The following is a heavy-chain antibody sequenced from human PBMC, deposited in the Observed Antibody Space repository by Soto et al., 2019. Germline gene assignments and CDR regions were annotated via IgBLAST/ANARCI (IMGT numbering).Heavy chain of an antibody. CDR1: GFIFTNFW. CDR2: IDTSGIST. J-gene: IGHJ4*01. CDR3: AKDTWYFDL. D-gene: IGHD1-20*01. V-gene: IGHV3-74*01. Sequence: GGSLRLSCEGSGFIFTNFWMHWVRQVPWKGLVWVSRIDTSGISTSCADSVKGRFTISRDNAKNTVSLQMNSLRAEDTGVYYCAKDTWYFDLCSHGSLVTVSS.